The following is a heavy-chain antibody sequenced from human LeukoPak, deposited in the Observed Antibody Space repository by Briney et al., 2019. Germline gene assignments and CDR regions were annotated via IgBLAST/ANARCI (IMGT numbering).Heavy chain of an antibody. D-gene: IGHD1-26*01. J-gene: IGHJ4*02. CDR2: ISYDGSNK. CDR1: GFTFSSYG. V-gene: IGHV3-30*03. CDR3: ARVRGSYSLDY. Sequence: GGSLRLSCAASGFTFSSYGMHWVRQAPGKGLEWVAVISYDGSNKYYADSVKGRFTISRDNSKNTLYLQMNSLRAEDTAVYYCARVRGSYSLDYWGRGTLVTVSS.